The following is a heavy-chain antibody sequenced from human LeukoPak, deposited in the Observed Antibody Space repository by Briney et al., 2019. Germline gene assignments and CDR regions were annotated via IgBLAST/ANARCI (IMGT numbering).Heavy chain of an antibody. CDR3: ARKGSIGYCSSTSCYGGWFDS. D-gene: IGHD2-2*01. Sequence: GGSLRLSCAASGFTFSDYYMSWIRQAPGKGLEWVSYISSSGSTIYYADSVKGRFTISRDNAKNSLYLQMNSLRAEDTAVYYCARKGSIGYCSSTSCYGGWFDSWGQGTLVTVSS. CDR1: GFTFSDYY. V-gene: IGHV3-11*04. CDR2: ISSSGSTI. J-gene: IGHJ5*01.